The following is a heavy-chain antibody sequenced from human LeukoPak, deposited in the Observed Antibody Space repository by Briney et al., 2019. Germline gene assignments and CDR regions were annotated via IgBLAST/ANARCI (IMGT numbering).Heavy chain of an antibody. Sequence: GGSLRLSCAASGFTFTNYAMSWVRQAPGKGLEWVSGISGSGGSTYYADSVKGRFTISRDNSKDTVYLQMNSLRAEDTAVYYCARDKGFDYWGQGTLVTVSS. CDR3: ARDKGFDY. CDR1: GFTFTNYA. J-gene: IGHJ4*02. V-gene: IGHV3-23*01. CDR2: ISGSGGST. D-gene: IGHD5-24*01.